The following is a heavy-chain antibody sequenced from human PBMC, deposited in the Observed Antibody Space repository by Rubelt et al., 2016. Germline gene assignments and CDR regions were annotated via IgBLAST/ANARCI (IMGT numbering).Heavy chain of an antibody. Sequence: VQLVESGGGVVQPGGSLRLSCAASGFTVSSNYMSWVRQAPGKGLEWASGIYSGGSTYYADSVKGRFTISRDNSKNTVYLQRNTLRAEDTAVYYCASRGSSGWLEYFQHWGQGTLVTVSS. V-gene: IGHV3-53*01. CDR1: GFTVSSNY. CDR3: ASRGSSGWLEYFQH. CDR2: IYSGGST. D-gene: IGHD6-19*01. J-gene: IGHJ1*01.